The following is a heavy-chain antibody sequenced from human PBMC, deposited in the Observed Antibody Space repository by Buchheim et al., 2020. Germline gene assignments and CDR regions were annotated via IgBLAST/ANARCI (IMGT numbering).Heavy chain of an antibody. Sequence: QVQLQQWGAGLLKPSETLSLTCAVYGGSLSGYYWIWIRQRPGKGLEWIGEINHSGSTNYNPSLKSRVTVSVDTSKNQFSLQLTSVTAADTAVYYCARGPPLISDYYYGMDVWGQGTT. CDR1: GGSLSGYY. J-gene: IGHJ6*02. V-gene: IGHV4-34*01. D-gene: IGHD2/OR15-2a*01. CDR2: INHSGST. CDR3: ARGPPLISDYYYGMDV.